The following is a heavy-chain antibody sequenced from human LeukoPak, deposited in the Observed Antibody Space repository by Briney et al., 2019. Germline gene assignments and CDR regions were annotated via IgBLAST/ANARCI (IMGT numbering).Heavy chain of an antibody. V-gene: IGHV5-51*01. CDR3: ARRVGSSSWYGVYYYMDV. Sequence: GESLKIYCKGSGYSFTSYWIGWVRQLPGKGLEWMGIIYPGDYDNRYSPSFQGQVTISADKSVSTAYLQWSSLKASDTAMYYCARRVGSSSWYGVYYYMDVWGKGTTVTVSS. D-gene: IGHD6-13*01. CDR1: GYSFTSYW. J-gene: IGHJ6*03. CDR2: IYPGDYDN.